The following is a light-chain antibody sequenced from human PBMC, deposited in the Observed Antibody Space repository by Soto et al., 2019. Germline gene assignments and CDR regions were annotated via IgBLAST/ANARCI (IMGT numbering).Light chain of an antibody. V-gene: IGKV4-1*01. CDR1: QSVLYSSNNKNY. J-gene: IGKJ2*01. CDR3: QQYYSTPPA. Sequence: DIVMTQSPDSLAVSLGERATINCKSSQSVLYSSNNKNYLAWYQQKPGQSPKLLIYWASNRESVVPDRFSGSGSGTDFTLTISSLQAEDVAVYYCQQYYSTPPAFGQGTKLEIK. CDR2: WAS.